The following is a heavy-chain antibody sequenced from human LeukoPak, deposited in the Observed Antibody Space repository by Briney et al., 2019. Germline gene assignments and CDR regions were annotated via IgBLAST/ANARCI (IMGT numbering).Heavy chain of an antibody. J-gene: IGHJ4*02. CDR1: GFTISNYA. Sequence: GGSLRLSCAASGFTISNYAMSWVRQAPGKGLEWVSAISGGGNSTYYADSVKGRFTISRDNSKNTLFLQMNSLRAEDTAVYYCAKARAVVVVAATNYWGQGTLVTVSS. D-gene: IGHD2-15*01. CDR2: ISGGGNST. V-gene: IGHV3-23*01. CDR3: AKARAVVVVAATNY.